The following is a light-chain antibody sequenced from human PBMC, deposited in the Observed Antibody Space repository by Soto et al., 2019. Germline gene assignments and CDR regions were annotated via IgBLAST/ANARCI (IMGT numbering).Light chain of an antibody. CDR3: QEYNNWHPIT. J-gene: IGKJ4*01. CDR1: QSVSSN. CDR2: GAS. Sequence: EIVMTQSPATLSLSPGERATLSCRASQSVSSNLAWYQQKPGQAPRLPIYGASTRATGIPARFSGSGSGTEFTLTISSLQSEDFAVYYCQEYNNWHPITFGGGTKVDIK. V-gene: IGKV3-15*01.